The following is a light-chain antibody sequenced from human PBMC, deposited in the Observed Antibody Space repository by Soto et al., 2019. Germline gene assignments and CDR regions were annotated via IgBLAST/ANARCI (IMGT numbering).Light chain of an antibody. V-gene: IGKV1-5*03. CDR2: KAS. CDR1: HSINSW. Sequence: EIQVTQSPSTLSASVGDRVAITCRASHSINSWLSWYQQKPGKAPKLLIYKASSLESGVPSRFSGSRSGTEFTLTISSLQPDDFATYYCQQYNSYWTFGQGTKVEIK. J-gene: IGKJ1*01. CDR3: QQYNSYWT.